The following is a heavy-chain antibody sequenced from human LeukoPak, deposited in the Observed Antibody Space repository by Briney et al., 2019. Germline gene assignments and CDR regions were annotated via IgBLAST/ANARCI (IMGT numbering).Heavy chain of an antibody. D-gene: IGHD6-19*01. J-gene: IGHJ4*02. V-gene: IGHV3-48*03. CDR2: ISSSGSTI. CDR3: ARVYSSGWSY. Sequence: PGGSLRLSCAASGFIFSAYEMNWVRQAPGKGLEWVSYISSSGSTIYYADSVKGRCTISRDNAKKSLYLQMNSLRAEDTAVYYCARVYSSGWSYWGQGTLVTVSS. CDR1: GFIFSAYE.